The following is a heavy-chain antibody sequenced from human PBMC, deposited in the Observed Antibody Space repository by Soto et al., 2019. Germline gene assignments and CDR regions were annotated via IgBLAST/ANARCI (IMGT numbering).Heavy chain of an antibody. CDR2: ISGSGGST. D-gene: IGHD2-15*01. CDR3: AKDSLYCSGGSCYHY. Sequence: EVQLLESGGGLVQPGGSLRLSCAASGFTFSSYAMSWVRQAPGKGLEWVSAISGSGGSTYYAVSVKGRFTISRDNSKNTLYLQMNSLRAEDTAVYYCAKDSLYCSGGSCYHYWGQGTLVTVSS. V-gene: IGHV3-23*01. CDR1: GFTFSSYA. J-gene: IGHJ4*02.